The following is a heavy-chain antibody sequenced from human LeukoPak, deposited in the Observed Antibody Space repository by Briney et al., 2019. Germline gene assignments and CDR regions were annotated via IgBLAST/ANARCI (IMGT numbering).Heavy chain of an antibody. CDR1: GFTFRTFA. Sequence: GGSLRLSCAASGFTFRTFAMTWVRQAPGQGLEWVSSISDSGGNTYYAGSVKGRFTISRDNSKNTLYLQMNSLRAEDTAFYYCVKEGSTWYDALDIWGQGTIVTISS. J-gene: IGHJ3*02. CDR2: ISDSGGNT. D-gene: IGHD6-13*01. CDR3: VKEGSTWYDALDI. V-gene: IGHV3-23*01.